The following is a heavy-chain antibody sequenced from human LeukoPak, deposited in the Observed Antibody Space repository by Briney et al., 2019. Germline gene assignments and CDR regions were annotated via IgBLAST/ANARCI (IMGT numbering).Heavy chain of an antibody. CDR3: ARGIAADYFDY. Sequence: ASVKVSCKASGYTFTSYYMHWVRQAPGQGLEWMGIINPSGGSTSYAQKFQGRVTMTRDTSTSTAYMELSSLRSEGTAVYYCARGIAADYFDYWGQGTLVTVSS. D-gene: IGHD6-6*01. CDR2: INPSGGST. CDR1: GYTFTSYY. V-gene: IGHV1-46*01. J-gene: IGHJ4*02.